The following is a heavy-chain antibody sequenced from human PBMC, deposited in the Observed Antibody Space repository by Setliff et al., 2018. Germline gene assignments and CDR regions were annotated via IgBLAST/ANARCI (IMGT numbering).Heavy chain of an antibody. D-gene: IGHD2-15*01. CDR2: ISWDGIST. CDR3: ARLSYRWSQYYYFDY. V-gene: IGHV3-43*01. J-gene: IGHJ4*02. CDR1: GFTFDDYA. Sequence: GSLRLSCAASGFTFDDYAMHWVRQAPGKGLEWVSLISWDGISTYYADSVKGRFTISRDNAKNSLYLQMDSLRTEDTAVYYCARLSYRWSQYYYFDYWGQGTLVTVSS.